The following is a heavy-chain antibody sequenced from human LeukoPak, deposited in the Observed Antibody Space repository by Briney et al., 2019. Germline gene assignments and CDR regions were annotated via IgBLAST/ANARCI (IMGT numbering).Heavy chain of an antibody. CDR2: ISAYNGNT. CDR1: GYTFTSYG. Sequence: ASVKVSCKASGYTFTSYGISWVRQAPGQGLEWMGWISAYNGNTNYAQKLQGRVTMTTDTSTSTAYMELRSLRSDDTAVYYCARAMAPSYYYGSGSYYNNFDYWGQGTLVTVSS. D-gene: IGHD3-10*01. J-gene: IGHJ4*02. V-gene: IGHV1-18*01. CDR3: ARAMAPSYYYGSGSYYNNFDY.